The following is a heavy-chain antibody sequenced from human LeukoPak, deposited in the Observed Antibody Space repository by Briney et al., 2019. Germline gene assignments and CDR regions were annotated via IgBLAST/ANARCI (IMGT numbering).Heavy chain of an antibody. D-gene: IGHD3-3*01. Sequence: TGGSLRLSCAASGFTFSSYWMSWVRQAPGKGLEWVANIKQDGSEKYYVDSVKGRFTLSRDNAKNSLYLQMNSLRAEDTAVYYCARRGDFWSGYSGDYWGQGTLVTVSS. CDR3: ARRGDFWSGYSGDY. V-gene: IGHV3-7*01. CDR1: GFTFSSYW. J-gene: IGHJ4*02. CDR2: IKQDGSEK.